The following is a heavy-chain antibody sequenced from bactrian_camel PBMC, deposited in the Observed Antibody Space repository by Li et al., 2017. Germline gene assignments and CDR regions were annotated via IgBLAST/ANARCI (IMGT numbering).Heavy chain of an antibody. D-gene: IGHD1*01. CDR1: GITFSRHD. Sequence: QLVESGGGLVQPGESLRLSCVASGITFSRHDMSWVRQAPGKEVEWVAVVSGTGAHTFYSDSVKGRFIISRDNAKTIPYLEMNSLKPEDTAMYYCAASVGGQYCSAPYLIRAQEKGTAYQGQGTQVTVS. J-gene: IGHJ4*01. V-gene: IGHV3S40*01. CDR2: VSGTGAHT.